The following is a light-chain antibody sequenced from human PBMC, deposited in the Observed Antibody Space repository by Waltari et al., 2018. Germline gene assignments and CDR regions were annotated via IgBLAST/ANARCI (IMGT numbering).Light chain of an antibody. CDR2: EVS. J-gene: IGLJ3*02. V-gene: IGLV2-8*01. CDR1: SSDVGGYNY. CDR3: AAWDDSLTVR. Sequence: QSALTQPPSASGSPGQSVTISCTGTSSDVGGYNYVSWYQQHPGKAPKFLIYEVSKRPSGVPDRFSGSKSGTSASLAISGLRSEDEADYYCAAWDDSLTVRFGGGTKLTVL.